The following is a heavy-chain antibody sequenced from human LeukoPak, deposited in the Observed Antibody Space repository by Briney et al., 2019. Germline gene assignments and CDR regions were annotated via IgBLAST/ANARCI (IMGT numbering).Heavy chain of an antibody. CDR2: ISASGDAT. CDR1: GFTFCAHS. CDR3: TKWSGYGDS. Sequence: SGGSLRLSCAASGFTFCAHSMTWVRQAPGKGLEWVSGISASGDATFYADSVKGRFTISRDNSKNTVDLQMNSLRAEDTAVYYCTKWSGYGDSWGQGTLVTVSS. D-gene: IGHD5-12*01. V-gene: IGHV3-23*01. J-gene: IGHJ4*02.